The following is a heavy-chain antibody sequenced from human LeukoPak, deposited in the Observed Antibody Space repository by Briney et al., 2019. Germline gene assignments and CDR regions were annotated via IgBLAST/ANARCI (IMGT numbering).Heavy chain of an antibody. Sequence: ASVKVSCKASGGTFSSYAISWVRQAPGQGLEWMGGIIPIFGTANYAQKFQGRVTITADESTSTAYMELSSLRSEDTAVYYCARGVGATIPYYYYMDVWGKGTTVTVSS. CDR3: ARGVGATIPYYYYMDV. CDR2: IIPIFGTA. CDR1: GGTFSSYA. V-gene: IGHV1-69*13. D-gene: IGHD1-26*01. J-gene: IGHJ6*03.